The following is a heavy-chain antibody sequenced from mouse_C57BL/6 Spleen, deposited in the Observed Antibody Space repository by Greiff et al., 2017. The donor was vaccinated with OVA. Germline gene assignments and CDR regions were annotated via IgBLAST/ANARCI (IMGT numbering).Heavy chain of an antibody. CDR2: IDPENGDT. CDR1: GFNIKDDY. J-gene: IGHJ3*01. V-gene: IGHV14-4*01. CDR3: TTGITTEEGAY. D-gene: IGHD1-1*01. Sequence: VQLQQSGAELVRPGASVKLSCTASGFNIKDDYMHWVKQRPEQGLEWIGWIDPENGDTEYASKFQGKATITADTSSNTAYLQLSSLTSEDTAVYYGTTGITTEEGAYWGQGTLVTVSA.